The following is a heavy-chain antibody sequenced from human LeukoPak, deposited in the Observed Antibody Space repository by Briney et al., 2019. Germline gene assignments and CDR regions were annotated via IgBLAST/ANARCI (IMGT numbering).Heavy chain of an antibody. D-gene: IGHD2-2*01. CDR3: ARDSRNGVLYYYGMDV. J-gene: IGHJ6*02. V-gene: IGHV4-61*01. Sequence: SETLSLTCTVSGGSISSSSYYWSWIRQPPGKGLEWIGYIYYSGSTNYNPSLKSRVTISVDTSKNQFSLKLSSVTAADTAVYYCARDSRNGVLYYYGMDVWGQGTTVTVSS. CDR2: IYYSGST. CDR1: GGSISSSSYY.